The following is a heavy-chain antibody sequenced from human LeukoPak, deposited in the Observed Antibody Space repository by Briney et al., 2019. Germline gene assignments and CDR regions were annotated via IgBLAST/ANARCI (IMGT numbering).Heavy chain of an antibody. Sequence: SETLSLTCTVSGGSVSSGSYYWSWIRQPPGKGLEWIGYIYYSGSTDYNPSLKSRVTISVDTSKNQFSLKLSSVTAADTAVYYCAIGGTPDAFDIWGQGTMVTVSS. CDR2: IYYSGST. V-gene: IGHV4-61*01. D-gene: IGHD4-23*01. J-gene: IGHJ3*02. CDR1: GGSVSSGSYY. CDR3: AIGGTPDAFDI.